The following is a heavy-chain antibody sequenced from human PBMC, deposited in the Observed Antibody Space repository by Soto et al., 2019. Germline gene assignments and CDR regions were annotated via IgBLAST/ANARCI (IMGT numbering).Heavy chain of an antibody. D-gene: IGHD6-19*01. J-gene: IGHJ4*02. Sequence: GGSLRLSCAASGFTFSNYAMSWVRQAPGKGLEWVSGISASGRDTYYADSVKDRFTISRDSSKNTLYLQMNSLRAEDTAMYYCAKGKTSGWYYFDSWGQGTRVTV. V-gene: IGHV3-23*01. CDR1: GFTFSNYA. CDR2: ISASGRDT. CDR3: AKGKTSGWYYFDS.